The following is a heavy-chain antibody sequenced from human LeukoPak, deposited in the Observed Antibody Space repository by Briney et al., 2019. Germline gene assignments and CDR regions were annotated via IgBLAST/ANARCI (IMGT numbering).Heavy chain of an antibody. V-gene: IGHV3-48*03. D-gene: IGHD2-2*01. CDR1: GFTFSSYE. CDR2: ISSSGSTI. Sequence: GGSLRLTCAASGFTFSSYEMNWVRQAPGKGLEWVSYISSSGSTIYYADSVKGRFTISRDNSKNTLYLQMNSLRAEDTAVYYCARGRSYCSSTSCYVFDYWGQGTLVTVSS. J-gene: IGHJ4*02. CDR3: ARGRSYCSSTSCYVFDY.